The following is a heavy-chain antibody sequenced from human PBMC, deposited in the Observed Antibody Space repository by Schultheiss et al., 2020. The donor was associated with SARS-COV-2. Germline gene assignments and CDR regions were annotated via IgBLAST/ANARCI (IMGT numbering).Heavy chain of an antibody. J-gene: IGHJ6*02. D-gene: IGHD6-13*01. CDR1: GGSISSGGYS. CDR2: IYYSGST. CDR3: ARLAAAAGKYYYGMDV. V-gene: IGHV4-61*08. Sequence: SETLSLTCAVSGGSISSGGYSWSWIRQPPGKGLEWIGYIYYSGSTNYNPSLKSRVTISVDTSKNQFSLKLSSVTAADTAVYYCARLAAAAGKYYYGMDVWGQGTTVTVSS.